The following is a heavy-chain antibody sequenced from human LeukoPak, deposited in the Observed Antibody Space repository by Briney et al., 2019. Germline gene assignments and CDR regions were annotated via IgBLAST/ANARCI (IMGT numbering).Heavy chain of an antibody. Sequence: PSQTLSLTCTVSGGSISSGGYYWSWIRQHPGKGLEWIGYIYYSGSTYYNPSLKSRVTISVDTPKNQFSLKLSSVTAADTAVYYCASFVCSSTSCYGGYQLDWFDPWGQGTLVTVSS. V-gene: IGHV4-31*03. CDR1: GGSISSGGYY. CDR2: IYYSGST. D-gene: IGHD2-2*01. CDR3: ASFVCSSTSCYGGYQLDWFDP. J-gene: IGHJ5*02.